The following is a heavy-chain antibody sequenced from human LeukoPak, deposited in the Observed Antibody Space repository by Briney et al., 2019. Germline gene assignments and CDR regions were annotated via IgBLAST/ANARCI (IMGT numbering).Heavy chain of an antibody. D-gene: IGHD4-23*01. CDR3: ASMTHDYGGLRSLRFDY. Sequence: SETLSLTCTVSGDSISSYYWSWIRQPPGKGLEWIGYIYYSGSTNYNPSLKSRVTISVDTSKNQFSLKLSSVTAADTAVYYCASMTHDYGGLRSLRFDYWGQGTLVTVSS. V-gene: IGHV4-59*01. CDR1: GDSISSYY. CDR2: IYYSGST. J-gene: IGHJ4*02.